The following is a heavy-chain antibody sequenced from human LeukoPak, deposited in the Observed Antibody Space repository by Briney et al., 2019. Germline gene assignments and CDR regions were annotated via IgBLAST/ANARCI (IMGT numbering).Heavy chain of an antibody. CDR1: GLTFSSFP. Sequence: GGSLRLSCAASGLTFSSFPMHWVRQAPGKGLEWVAFISDDGSNKYYADSVKGRFTISRDNAKNSLYLQMNSLRAEDTAVYYCAREGESLAAAYDYWGQGTLVTVSS. D-gene: IGHD6-13*01. CDR2: ISDDGSNK. J-gene: IGHJ4*02. V-gene: IGHV3-30-3*01. CDR3: AREGESLAAAYDY.